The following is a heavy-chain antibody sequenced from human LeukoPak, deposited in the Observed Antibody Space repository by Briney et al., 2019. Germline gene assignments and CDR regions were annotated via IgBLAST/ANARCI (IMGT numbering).Heavy chain of an antibody. V-gene: IGHV3-48*02. D-gene: IGHD3-9*01. CDR1: GFTFNNYS. J-gene: IGHJ4*02. Sequence: HPGGSLRLSCAASGFTFNNYSMNWVRQAPGKGLESISYISGSSSIILYADSVKGRFTISRDNAKNSLYLQMNNLRDEDTAVYYCARDFAWASDSWGQGTLVTVSS. CDR3: ARDFAWASDS. CDR2: ISGSSSII.